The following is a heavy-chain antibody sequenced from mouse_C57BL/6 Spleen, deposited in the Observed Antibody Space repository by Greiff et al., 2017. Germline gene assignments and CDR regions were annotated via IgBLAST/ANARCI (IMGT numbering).Heavy chain of an antibody. D-gene: IGHD2-4*01. V-gene: IGHV1-42*01. CDR2: INPSTGGT. J-gene: IGHJ4*01. CDR3: ARSDSDAMDY. Sequence: EVQLQQSGPELVKPGASVKISCKASGYSFTGYYMNWVKQSPEKSLELIGEINPSTGGTTYNQKFKAKATLTVDKSSSTAYMQLKSLTSEDSAVXYCARSDSDAMDYWGQGTSVTVSS. CDR1: GYSFTGYY.